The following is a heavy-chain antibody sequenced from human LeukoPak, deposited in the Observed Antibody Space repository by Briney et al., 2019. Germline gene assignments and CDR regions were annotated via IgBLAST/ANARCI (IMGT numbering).Heavy chain of an antibody. CDR2: INHSGST. Sequence: PSETLSLTCAVYGGSFSGYYWSWIRQPPGKGLEWIGEINHSGSTNYNPSLKSRVTISVDTSKNQFSLKLSSVTAADTAVYYCARFLWFGEFPRRYYYYGMDVWGKGTTVTVSS. D-gene: IGHD3-10*01. J-gene: IGHJ6*04. V-gene: IGHV4-34*01. CDR1: GGSFSGYY. CDR3: ARFLWFGEFPRRYYYYGMDV.